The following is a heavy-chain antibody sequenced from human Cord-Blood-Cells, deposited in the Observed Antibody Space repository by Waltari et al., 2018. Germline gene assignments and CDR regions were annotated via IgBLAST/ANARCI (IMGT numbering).Heavy chain of an antibody. CDR1: GFTFSSYS. CDR2: MSSSSRTI. D-gene: IGHD3-16*01. CDR3: ARVTRMHFDY. Sequence: EVQLVESGGGLVQPGGSLRLSCAASGFTFSSYSMNWVRQAPGKGLEWVSYMSSSSRTIYYADSVKGRFTISRDNAKNSLYLQMNSLRDEDTAVYYCARVTRMHFDYWGQGTLVTVSS. V-gene: IGHV3-48*02. J-gene: IGHJ4*02.